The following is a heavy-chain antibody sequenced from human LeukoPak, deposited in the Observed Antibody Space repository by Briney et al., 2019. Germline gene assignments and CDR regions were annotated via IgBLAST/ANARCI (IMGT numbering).Heavy chain of an antibody. CDR3: ARVISELRYFDWFPILFDY. D-gene: IGHD3-9*01. CDR2: ISAYNGNT. J-gene: IGHJ4*02. V-gene: IGHV1-18*04. CDR1: GYTFTGYY. Sequence: GASVKVSCKASGYTFTGYYLHWVRQAPGQGLEWMGWISAYNGNTNYAQKLQGRVTMTTDTSTSTAYMELRSLRSDDTAVYYCARVISELRYFDWFPILFDYWGQGTLVTVSS.